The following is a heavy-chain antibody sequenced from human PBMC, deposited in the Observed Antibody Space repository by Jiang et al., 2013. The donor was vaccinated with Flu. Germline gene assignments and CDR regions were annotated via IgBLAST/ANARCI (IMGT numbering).Heavy chain of an antibody. Sequence: QKFQGRVTITADKSTSTAYMELSSLRSEDTAVYYCARGPSPDYYDSSGYYYSDYWGQGTLVTVSS. V-gene: IGHV1-69*04. J-gene: IGHJ4*02. CDR3: ARGPSPDYYDSSGYYYSDY. D-gene: IGHD3-22*01.